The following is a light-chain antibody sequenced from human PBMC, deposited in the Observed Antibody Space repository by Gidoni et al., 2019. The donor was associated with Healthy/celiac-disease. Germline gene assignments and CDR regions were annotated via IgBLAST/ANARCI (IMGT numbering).Light chain of an antibody. V-gene: IGLV3-19*01. Sequence: SSELTQDPAVSVALGRTVRITCQGASLRSYYASWYQQKPGQAPVLVIYSKNNRPSGIQDRFSGSSSGNTASLTITGAQAEDEADYYCNARDSSGNHYVFGTGTKVTVL. CDR2: SKN. CDR1: SLRSYY. CDR3: NARDSSGNHYV. J-gene: IGLJ1*01.